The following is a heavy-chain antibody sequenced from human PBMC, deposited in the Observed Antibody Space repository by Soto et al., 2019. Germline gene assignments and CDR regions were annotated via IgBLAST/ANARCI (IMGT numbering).Heavy chain of an antibody. CDR2: ISSSSSYT. CDR1: GFTFSDYY. D-gene: IGHD3-10*01. J-gene: IGHJ3*02. Sequence: PGGSLRLSCAASGFTFSDYYMSWIRRAPGKGLEWVSYISSSSSYTNYADSVKGRFTISRDNAKNSLYLQMNSLRAEDTAVYYCARDNPMESLWFGEYRAAFDIWGQGTMVTVSS. CDR3: ARDNPMESLWFGEYRAAFDI. V-gene: IGHV3-11*06.